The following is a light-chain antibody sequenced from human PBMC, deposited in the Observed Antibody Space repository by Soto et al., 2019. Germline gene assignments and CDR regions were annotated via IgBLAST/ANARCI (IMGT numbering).Light chain of an antibody. CDR3: SSYAGSNNYV. CDR1: SSDVGGYNY. J-gene: IGLJ1*01. Sequence: QSVLTQPPSASGSPGQSVTISCTGTSSDVGGYNYVSWYQQHPGKAPKLIIYEVSKRPSGVPDRFSGSKSGNTASLTVSGLQAEDEADYYCSSYAGSNNYVFGTGNKVTVL. CDR2: EVS. V-gene: IGLV2-8*01.